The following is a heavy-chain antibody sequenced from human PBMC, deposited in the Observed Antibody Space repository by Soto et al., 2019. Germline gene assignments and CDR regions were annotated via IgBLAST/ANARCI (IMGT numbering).Heavy chain of an antibody. D-gene: IGHD1-20*01. V-gene: IGHV1-8*02. Sequence: KLSWASVKVSCKASGYTFTSYGISWVRQATGQGLEWMGWINPNSGNTGYAQKFQGRVTMTRNTSISTAYMELSSLRSEDTAVYYCARVDVYSTSLDYWGQGTLVTVSS. CDR3: ARVDVYSTSLDY. CDR2: INPNSGNT. CDR1: GYTFTSYG. J-gene: IGHJ4*02.